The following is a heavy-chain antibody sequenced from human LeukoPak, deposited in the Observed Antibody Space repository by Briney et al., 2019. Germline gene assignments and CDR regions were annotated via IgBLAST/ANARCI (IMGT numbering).Heavy chain of an antibody. D-gene: IGHD2-2*01. CDR2: IYYSGST. Sequence: PSETLSLTCTVSGGSISSSSYYWGWIRQPPGKGLEWIGSIYYSGSTYYNPSLKSRVTISVDTSKNQFSLKLSSVTAADTAVYYCARVGCSSTSCYDYWGQGTLVTVSS. CDR1: GGSISSSSYY. V-gene: IGHV4-39*07. J-gene: IGHJ4*02. CDR3: ARVGCSSTSCYDY.